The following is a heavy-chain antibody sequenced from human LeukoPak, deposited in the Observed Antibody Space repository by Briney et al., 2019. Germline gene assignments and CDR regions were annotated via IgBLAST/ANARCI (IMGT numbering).Heavy chain of an antibody. CDR3: AKGPMITFGGVIVTPDY. V-gene: IGHV3-30*04. Sequence: GRSLRLSCAASGFTFSSYAMHWVRQAPGKGLKWVAVTSFDGSDNYYADSVKGRFTISRDNSKNTLYLQMNSLRPDDTAVYYCAKGPMITFGGVIVTPDYWGQGTLVTVSS. J-gene: IGHJ4*02. D-gene: IGHD3-16*02. CDR2: TSFDGSDN. CDR1: GFTFSSYA.